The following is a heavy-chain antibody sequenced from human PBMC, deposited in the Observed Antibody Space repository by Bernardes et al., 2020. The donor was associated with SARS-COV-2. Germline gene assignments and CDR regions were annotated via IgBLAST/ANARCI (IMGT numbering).Heavy chain of an antibody. J-gene: IGHJ6*02. CDR1: GGSISRSNYY. CDR2: THYFGNT. D-gene: IGHD3-3*01. CDR3: ARQDIGAIFGVVITPAGMDV. Sequence: SETLSLTCTVSGGSISRSNYYWGWIRQSPGKGLEWIGSTHYFGNTYYNPSLKSRVTISVDTSKNQFSLKLSSVTAADTAVYYCARQDIGAIFGVVITPAGMDVWGQGTTVTVSS. V-gene: IGHV4-39*01.